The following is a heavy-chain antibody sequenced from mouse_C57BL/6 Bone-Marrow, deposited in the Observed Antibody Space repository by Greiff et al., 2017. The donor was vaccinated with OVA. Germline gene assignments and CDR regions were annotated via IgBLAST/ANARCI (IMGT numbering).Heavy chain of an antibody. CDR3: ARGTTVVNAMDY. CDR1: GYAFSSSW. J-gene: IGHJ4*01. Sequence: VQLQQSGPELVKPGASVKISCKASGYAFSSSWMNWVKQRPGKGLEWIGRIYPGDGDTNYNGKFKGKATLTADKSSSTAYMQLSSLTSEDSAVYFCARGTTVVNAMDYWGQGTSVTVSS. V-gene: IGHV1-82*01. D-gene: IGHD1-1*01. CDR2: IYPGDGDT.